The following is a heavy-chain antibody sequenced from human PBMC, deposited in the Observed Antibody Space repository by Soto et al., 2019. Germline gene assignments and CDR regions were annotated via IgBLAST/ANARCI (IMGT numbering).Heavy chain of an antibody. J-gene: IGHJ4*02. D-gene: IGHD6-6*01. CDR1: GFTFSSYA. Sequence: EVQLLESGGGLVQPGGSLRLSCTASGFTFSSYAMSWVRQAPGKGLEWVSAISGSGGNTYYADSVKGRFTISRDNSKNTLYMQMNSLRAEDTAVYYCAKCITARPFDYWGQGALVTVSS. V-gene: IGHV3-23*01. CDR2: ISGSGGNT. CDR3: AKCITARPFDY.